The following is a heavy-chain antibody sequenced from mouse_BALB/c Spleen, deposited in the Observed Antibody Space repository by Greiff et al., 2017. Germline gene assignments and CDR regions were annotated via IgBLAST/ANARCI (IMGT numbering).Heavy chain of an antibody. V-gene: IGHV1S56*01. Sequence: VKLMESGPELVKPGASVRISCKASGYTFTSYYIHWVKQRPGQGLEWIGWIYPGNVNTKYNEKFKGKATLTADKSSSTAYMQLSSLTSEDSAVYFCARGDDGYFDYWGQGTTLTVSS. D-gene: IGHD2-3*01. CDR1: GYTFTSYY. CDR3: ARGDDGYFDY. CDR2: IYPGNVNT. J-gene: IGHJ2*01.